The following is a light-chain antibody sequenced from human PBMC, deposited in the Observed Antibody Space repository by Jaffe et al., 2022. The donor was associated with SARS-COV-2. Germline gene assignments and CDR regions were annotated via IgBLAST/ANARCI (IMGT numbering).Light chain of an antibody. V-gene: IGLV2-8*01. J-gene: IGLJ2*01. CDR2: EVT. CDR3: SSYAGTKNYVL. CDR1: SRDIGGYSH. Sequence: QSALTQPPAASGSPGQSVTISCTGTSRDIGGYSHVSWYQQHPGRAPKLIIYEVTQRPSGVPARFSGSKSADTASLTVSGLQAEDEADYYCSSYAGTKNYVLFGGGTKLTVL.